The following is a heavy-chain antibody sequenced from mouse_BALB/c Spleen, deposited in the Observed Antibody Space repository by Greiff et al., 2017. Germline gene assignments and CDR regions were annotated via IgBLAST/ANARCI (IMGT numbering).Heavy chain of an antibody. Sequence: QVHVKQSGAELVRPGTSVKISCKASGYTFTNYWLGWVKQRPGHGLEWIGDIYPGGGYTNYNEKFKGKATLTADTSSSTAYMQLSSLTSEDSAVYFCARWDGNYLLDYWGQGTSVTVSS. CDR1: GYTFTNYW. V-gene: IGHV1-63*02. CDR3: ARWDGNYLLDY. CDR2: IYPGGGYT. D-gene: IGHD2-1*01. J-gene: IGHJ4*01.